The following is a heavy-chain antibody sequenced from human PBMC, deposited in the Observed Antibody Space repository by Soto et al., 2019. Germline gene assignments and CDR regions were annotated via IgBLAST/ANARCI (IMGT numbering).Heavy chain of an antibody. J-gene: IGHJ4*02. D-gene: IGHD3-10*01. CDR3: ARQNYYGSGRQIDY. CDR1: GGSISSSSLP. CDR2: IFSSGGT. V-gene: IGHV4-39*01. Sequence: LSLTCTVSGGSISSSSLPWGWIRQPPGRGLDWVGSIFSSGGTYYNPSLKSRVTISVDTSNNQFSLKLTSVTAADTAVYYCARQNYYGSGRQIDYWGQGTLVTVSS.